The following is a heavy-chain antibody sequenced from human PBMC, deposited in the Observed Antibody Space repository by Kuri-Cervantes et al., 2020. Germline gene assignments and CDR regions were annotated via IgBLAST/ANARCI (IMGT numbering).Heavy chain of an antibody. V-gene: IGHV4-4*02. CDR1: GGSISSSNW. D-gene: IGHD3-10*01. Sequence: GSLRLSCAVSGGSISSSNWWNWVRQTPGKGLEWIGEINHSGSTNYNPSLKSRVTISADTSKNQLSLKLNSVTAADTAVYYCGRERRTPLGRGRGWFDPWGQGTLVTVSS. CDR2: INHSGST. CDR3: GRERRTPLGRGRGWFDP. J-gene: IGHJ5*02.